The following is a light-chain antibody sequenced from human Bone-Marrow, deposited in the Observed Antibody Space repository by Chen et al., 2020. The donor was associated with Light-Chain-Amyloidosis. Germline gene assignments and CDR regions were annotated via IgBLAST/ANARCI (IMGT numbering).Light chain of an antibody. J-gene: IGKJ4*01. CDR1: QDIRNY. Sequence: DIQMTQSPSSLSASVGDRVTITCQASQDIRNYLNWYQQKPGKAPKLLIYDASNLETGVPSRFSGSGSETDFTFTISSLQPEDIGTYYCQQYDNLPRLTFGGGTKVEIK. CDR2: DAS. V-gene: IGKV1-33*01. CDR3: QQYDNLPRLT.